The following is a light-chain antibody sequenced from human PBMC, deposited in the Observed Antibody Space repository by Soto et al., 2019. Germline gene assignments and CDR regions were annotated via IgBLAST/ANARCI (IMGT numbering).Light chain of an antibody. J-gene: IGKJ2*01. V-gene: IGKV4-1*01. CDR3: QQYYSTPYT. CDR1: QSVLYSSNNKNY. Sequence: DIVMTQSPDSLAVSLGERATINCKSSQSVLYSSNNKNYLAWYQQKPGQPPKLLIYWASTRESGVPDRISGSRSETDFTLTISSLQAEDVAVYYCQQYYSTPYTFGQGTKLEIK. CDR2: WAS.